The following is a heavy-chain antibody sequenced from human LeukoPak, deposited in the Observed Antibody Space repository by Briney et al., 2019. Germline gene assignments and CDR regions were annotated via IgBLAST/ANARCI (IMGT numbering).Heavy chain of an antibody. Sequence: GGSLRLSCAASGFTVSSNYMSWVRQAPGKGLEWVSVIYSGGSTYYADSVKGRFTISRDNSKNTLYLQMNSLRAEDTAVYYCASRRPVYALNYYYYMDVWGKGNTVTVSS. D-gene: IGHD3-16*01. V-gene: IGHV3-66*02. CDR1: GFTVSSNY. J-gene: IGHJ6*03. CDR2: IYSGGST. CDR3: ASRRPVYALNYYYYMDV.